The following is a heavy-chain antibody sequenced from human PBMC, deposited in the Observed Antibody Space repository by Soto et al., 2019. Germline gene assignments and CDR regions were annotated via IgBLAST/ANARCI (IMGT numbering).Heavy chain of an antibody. J-gene: IGHJ3*02. D-gene: IGHD5-18*01. Sequence: ESGGGVVQPGRSLRLSCAASGFTFSSYGMHWVRQAPGKGLEWVAVIWYDGSNKYYADSVKGRFTISRDNSKNTLYLQMNSLRAEDTAGYYCAGGYRYAFYIWGQGTMVTVSS. CDR2: IWYDGSNK. V-gene: IGHV3-33*01. CDR3: AGGYRYAFYI. CDR1: GFTFSSYG.